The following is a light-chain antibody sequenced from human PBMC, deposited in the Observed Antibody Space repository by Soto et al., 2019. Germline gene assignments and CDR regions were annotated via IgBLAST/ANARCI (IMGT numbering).Light chain of an antibody. J-gene: IGLJ2*01. CDR3: QSADSSATFRDVV. CDR1: ALPKQY. V-gene: IGLV3-25*03. Sequence: SYELTQPPSVSVSPGQTARITCSGDALPKQYAYWYHQKSGQAPVLVICKDTERPSGIPERFSGSTSGTTVTLTISGVQAEDEGDYYGQSADSSATFRDVVFGGGTKLTVL. CDR2: KDT.